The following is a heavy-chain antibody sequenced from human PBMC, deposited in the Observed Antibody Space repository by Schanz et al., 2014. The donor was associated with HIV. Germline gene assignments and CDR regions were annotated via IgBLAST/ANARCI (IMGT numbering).Heavy chain of an antibody. Sequence: QLLESGGGLVQPGGLLRLSCAASGFTFSGFAMSWVRQTPGKGLEWVSTISAGVGIASYADSVKGRFTISRDNSKNTLYLQMNNLRAEDTAVYGCARQGLRFSFWLDYWGQGTPVTVS. J-gene: IGHJ4*02. CDR3: ARQGLRFSFWLDY. V-gene: IGHV3-23*01. D-gene: IGHD4-17*01. CDR2: ISAGVGIA. CDR1: GFTFSGFA.